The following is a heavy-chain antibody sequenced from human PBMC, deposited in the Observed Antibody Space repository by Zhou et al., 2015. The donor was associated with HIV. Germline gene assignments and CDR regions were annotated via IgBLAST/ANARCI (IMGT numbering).Heavy chain of an antibody. CDR2: IIPIFGTA. D-gene: IGHD4-17*01. Sequence: QVQLVQSGAEVKKPGSSVKVSCKASGGTFSSYAISWVRQAPGQGLEWMGGIIPIFGTANYAQKFQGRVTITADESTSTAYMELSSLRSEDTAVYYCARGRGXGMTTPXVGTSVGNETGPTVHPFLPYGRGSRLPSPDP. V-gene: IGHV1-69*01. CDR1: GGTFSSYA. CDR3: ARGRGXGMTTPXVGTSVGNETGPTVHPFLPYGRGSRLPSPDP. J-gene: IGHJ5*02.